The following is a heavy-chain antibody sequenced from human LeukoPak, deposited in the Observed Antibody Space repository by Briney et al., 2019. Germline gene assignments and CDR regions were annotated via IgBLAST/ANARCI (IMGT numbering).Heavy chain of an antibody. CDR2: INPDNGGT. D-gene: IGHD5-12*01. V-gene: IGHV1-2*02. J-gene: IGHJ4*02. CDR3: ARDPSNSGYDYLYYFDY. CDR1: GYTFTGYY. Sequence: ASVKVSCKASGYTFTGYYMHWVRQAPGQGLEWMGWINPDNGGTNYAQKFQGRVTMTRDMSISTAYMELSRLRSDDTAVYYCARDPSNSGYDYLYYFDYWGQGTLVAVSS.